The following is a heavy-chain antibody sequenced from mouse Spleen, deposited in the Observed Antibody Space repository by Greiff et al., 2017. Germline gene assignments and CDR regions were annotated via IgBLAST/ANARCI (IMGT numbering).Heavy chain of an antibody. CDR1: GFTFSDYY. D-gene: IGHD1-1*01. Sequence: EVNVVESEGGLVQPGSSMKLSCTASGFTFSDYYMAWVRQVPEKGLEWVANINYDGSSTYYLDSLKSRFIISRDNAKNILYLQMSSLKSEDTATYYCAREYYGSSYAMDYWGQGTSVTVSS. CDR3: AREYYGSSYAMDY. J-gene: IGHJ4*01. V-gene: IGHV5-16*01. CDR2: INYDGSST.